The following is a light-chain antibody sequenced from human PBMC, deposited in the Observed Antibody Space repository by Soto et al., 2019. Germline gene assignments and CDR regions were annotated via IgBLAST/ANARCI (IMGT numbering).Light chain of an antibody. CDR3: QQRRSWPPTIT. Sequence: EILLTQSPVTLSLSPGERATLSCRASQSVSNNYLAWYQQRPGPAPRLLLYDASYRATDIPPRFRGSGSGTDFTLTIGSLEPEDFAVYYCQQRRSWPPTITFGQGTRLEIK. CDR1: QSVSNNY. CDR2: DAS. V-gene: IGKV3-11*01. J-gene: IGKJ5*01.